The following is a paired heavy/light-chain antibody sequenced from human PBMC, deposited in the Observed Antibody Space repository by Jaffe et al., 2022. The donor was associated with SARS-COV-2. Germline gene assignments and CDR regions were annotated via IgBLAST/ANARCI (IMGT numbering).Light chain of an antibody. CDR3: QAWDSGAAV. CDR2: QDK. Sequence: SYDLTQPPSVSVSPGQTASITCSGDNLGDKYVSWYQQRPGQSPTLVLYQDKKWPSGIPERFSGSNSGNTATLTISGTQATDEADYYCQAWDSGAAVFGGGTKLTVL. J-gene: IGLJ3*02. CDR1: NLGDKY. V-gene: IGLV3-1*01.
Heavy chain of an antibody. J-gene: IGHJ5*01. CDR3: ARGTTLPRGVINTWFDS. D-gene: IGHD3-10*01. CDR2: ISSIGHAI. V-gene: IGHV3-11*01. Sequence: QVQLVESGGGLVKPGGSLRLSCVASGFPFDDYYMAWIRQAPGKGLEWVAYISSIGHAIYYADSVKGRFTISRDNAKNSLYLQMNNLRGEDTALYYCARGTTLPRGVINTWFDSWGQGTLVNVSS. CDR1: GFPFDDYY.